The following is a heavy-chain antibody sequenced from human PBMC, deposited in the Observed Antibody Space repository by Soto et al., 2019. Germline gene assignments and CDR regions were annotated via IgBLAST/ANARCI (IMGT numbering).Heavy chain of an antibody. CDR2: IIPIFGTA. Sequence: GASVKVSCKASGGTFSSYAISWVRQAPGQGLEWMGGIIPIFGTANYAQKFQGRVTITADESTSTAYMELSSLRSEDTAVYYCARGGGYCSGGSCYPYYYYGMDVWGQGTTVTVSS. CDR1: GGTFSSYA. J-gene: IGHJ6*02. D-gene: IGHD2-15*01. CDR3: ARGGGYCSGGSCYPYYYYGMDV. V-gene: IGHV1-69*13.